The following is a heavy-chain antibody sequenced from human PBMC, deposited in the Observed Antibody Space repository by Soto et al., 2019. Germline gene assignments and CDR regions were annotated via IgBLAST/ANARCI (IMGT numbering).Heavy chain of an antibody. CDR3: ARDRYDILTDNYGMDV. CDR2: IIPILGIA. J-gene: IGHJ6*02. Sequence: QVQLVQSGAEVKKPGSSVKVSCKASGGTFSSYTISWVRQAPGQGLEWMGRIIPILGIANYAQKFQGRVTINEDKSTSTAYMELSSLRSEDTAVYYCARDRYDILTDNYGMDVWGQGTTVTVSS. CDR1: GGTFSSYT. D-gene: IGHD3-9*01. V-gene: IGHV1-69*08.